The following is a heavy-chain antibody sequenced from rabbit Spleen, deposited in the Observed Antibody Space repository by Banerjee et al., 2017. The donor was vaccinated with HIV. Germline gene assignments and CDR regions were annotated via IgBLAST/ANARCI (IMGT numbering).Heavy chain of an antibody. V-gene: IGHV1S40*01. CDR1: GFSFSSSYY. D-gene: IGHD4-1*01. Sequence: QSLEESGGGLVKPGASLTLTCTASGFSFSSSYYMCWVRQAPGKGLEWIACIYIGSSGSTYYASWAKGRFAISKTSSTTVTLQMTSLTAADTATYFCARETDSGWGVVSFYFNLWGPGTLVTVS. CDR3: ARETDSGWGVVSFYFNL. J-gene: IGHJ4*01. CDR2: IYIGSSGST.